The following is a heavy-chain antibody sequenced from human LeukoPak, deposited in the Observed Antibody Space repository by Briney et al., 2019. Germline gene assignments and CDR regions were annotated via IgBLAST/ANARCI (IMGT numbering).Heavy chain of an antibody. CDR3: ARSRYGDYSP. CDR1: GYTFTNYD. CDR2: MNPNTGNT. Sequence: ASVKVSCKPPGYTFTNYDINWVRQASGQGLEWMGWMNPNTGNTGYAQKFQGRVTMTRDTSTSTAYMELRNLRSEDTAVYFCARSRYGDYSPWGQGTLVIVSS. D-gene: IGHD4-17*01. V-gene: IGHV1-8*01. J-gene: IGHJ5*02.